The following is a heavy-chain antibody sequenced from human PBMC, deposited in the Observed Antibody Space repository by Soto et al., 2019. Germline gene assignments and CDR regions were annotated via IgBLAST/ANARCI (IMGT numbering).Heavy chain of an antibody. Sequence: QITLKESGPTLVKPTQTLTLTCTFSGFSLTSNAVGVGWFRQPPGKALEWLALIYWDDDNHYSPSLKSRLTFTKDTSINHVALIMTTMDPVDTATYYCAHGSGWLFDFWGQGTLVTVSS. CDR3: AHGSGWLFDF. CDR2: IYWDDDN. V-gene: IGHV2-5*02. CDR1: GFSLTSNAVG. D-gene: IGHD6-19*01. J-gene: IGHJ4*02.